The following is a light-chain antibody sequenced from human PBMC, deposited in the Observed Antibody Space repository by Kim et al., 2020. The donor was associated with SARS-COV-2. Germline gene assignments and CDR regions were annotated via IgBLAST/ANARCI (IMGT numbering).Light chain of an antibody. CDR1: QSVGSNY. J-gene: IGKJ2*01. Sequence: SPGERVTLSCRASQSVGSNYLAWYQQEPGQAPRLLNYGGSNRATGIPGRFGGSGSWTDFTLTIGRLEPEDFAVYYCQEYTSSPPYTFGRGTKLEI. CDR2: GGS. CDR3: QEYTSSPPYT. V-gene: IGKV3-20*01.